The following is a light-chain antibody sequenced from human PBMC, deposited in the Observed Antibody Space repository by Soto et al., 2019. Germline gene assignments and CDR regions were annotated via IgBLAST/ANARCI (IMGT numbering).Light chain of an antibody. J-gene: IGLJ1*01. CDR3: CSYTSRSVYV. V-gene: IGLV2-14*01. Sequence: QSALTQPASVSGSPGQSIAISCTGTSSDVGGYNYVSWYQQHPGKAPKLIIYDVSYRPSGVSNRFSGYKSGNTASLTISGLQAEDEADYYCCSYTSRSVYVFGTGTKLTVL. CDR2: DVS. CDR1: SSDVGGYNY.